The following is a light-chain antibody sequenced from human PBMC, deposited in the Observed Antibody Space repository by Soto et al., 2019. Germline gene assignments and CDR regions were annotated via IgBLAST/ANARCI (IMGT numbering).Light chain of an antibody. CDR1: NSNIGKNS. Sequence: QSVLSQEPSVSGTPGQRVAMACSGGNSNIGKNSVNWYRQVPGTAPQLLIYSDTLRSFGIPDRFSASKSDTSASLAIGGLQSDDEALYFCSAWDYSLNGLVFGGGTQLTVL. J-gene: IGLJ7*01. CDR3: SAWDYSLNGLV. V-gene: IGLV1-44*01. CDR2: SDT.